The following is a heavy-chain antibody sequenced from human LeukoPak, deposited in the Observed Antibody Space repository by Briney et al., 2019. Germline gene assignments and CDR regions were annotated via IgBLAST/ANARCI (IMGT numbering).Heavy chain of an antibody. V-gene: IGHV3-7*03. J-gene: IGHJ4*02. D-gene: IGHD1-26*01. Sequence: SGGSLRLSCEASGFTFSDYWMSWVRQAPGKGLEWVANINRDGRETYYVDSVKGRFTISRDNAKNSLFLQMNSLRVEDTAVYYCARAGGPGTVDYWGQGTLLTVSS. CDR3: ARAGGPGTVDY. CDR1: GFTFSDYW. CDR2: INRDGRET.